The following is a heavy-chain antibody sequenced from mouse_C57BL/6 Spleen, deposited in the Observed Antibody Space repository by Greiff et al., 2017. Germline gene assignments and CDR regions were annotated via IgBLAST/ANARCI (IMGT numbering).Heavy chain of an antibody. CDR2: FYPGSGSI. Sequence: QVQLQQSGAELVKPGASVKLSCKASGYTFTEYTIHWVKQRSGQGLEWIGWFYPGSGSIKYNEKFKHKATLTADKSSSTVYMELSRWTSEDSAVYFCARHEAGDERGNYFDYWGQGTTLTVSS. J-gene: IGHJ2*01. CDR3: ARHEAGDERGNYFDY. V-gene: IGHV1-62-2*01. CDR1: GYTFTEYT.